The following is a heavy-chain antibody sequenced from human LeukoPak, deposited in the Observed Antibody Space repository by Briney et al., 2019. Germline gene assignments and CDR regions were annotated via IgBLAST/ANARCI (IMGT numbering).Heavy chain of an antibody. CDR3: AGRSIAAAGGWFDP. CDR2: IYYSGST. CDR1: GGSISRGDYY. D-gene: IGHD6-13*01. V-gene: IGHV4-30-4*01. Sequence: SQTLSLTCTVSGGSISRGDYYWSWIRQPPGKGLEWIGYIYYSGSTYYNPSLKSRVTISVDTSKNQFSLKLSSVTAADTAVYYCAGRSIAAAGGWFDPWGQGTLVTVSS. J-gene: IGHJ5*02.